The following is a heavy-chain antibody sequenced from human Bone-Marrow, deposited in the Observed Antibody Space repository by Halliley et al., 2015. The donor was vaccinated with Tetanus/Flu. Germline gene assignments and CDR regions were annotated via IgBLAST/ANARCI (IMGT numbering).Heavy chain of an antibody. CDR1: GYSFTSYW. J-gene: IGHJ4*02. Sequence: VQLVQSGAEVKKPGEFLRISCKGSGYGSGYSFTSYWIGWARQMPGKGLEWIGVIYPGDSDTRYSPSFQGQVTISADKSISTAYLQWSSLKASDTAMYYCARPARDSRGYHYGLYFDYWGQGTLVTVSS. CDR3: ARPARDSRGYHYGLYFDY. D-gene: IGHD3-22*01. CDR2: IYPGDSDT. V-gene: IGHV5-51*01.